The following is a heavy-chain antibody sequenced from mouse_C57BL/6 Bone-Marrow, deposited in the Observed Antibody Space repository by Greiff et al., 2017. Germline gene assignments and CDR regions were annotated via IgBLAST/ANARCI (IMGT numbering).Heavy chain of an antibody. D-gene: IGHD1-1*01. Sequence: VQLQQSGAELVRPGASVKLSCTASGFNIKDDYMHWVKQRPEQGLEWIGWIDPENGDTEYASKFQGKATIPADTSSNTAYLQLSSLTSEDTAVYYCTRITTVVGDWYFDVWGTGTTVTVSS. CDR3: TRITTVVGDWYFDV. J-gene: IGHJ1*03. CDR2: IDPENGDT. V-gene: IGHV14-4*01. CDR1: GFNIKDDY.